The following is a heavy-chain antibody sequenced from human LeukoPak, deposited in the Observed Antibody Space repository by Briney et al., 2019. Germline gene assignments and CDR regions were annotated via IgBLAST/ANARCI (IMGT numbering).Heavy chain of an antibody. V-gene: IGHV4-39*01. D-gene: IGHD1-7*01. J-gene: IGHJ4*02. CDR1: GGSISSSSYY. CDR3: ARLRLELFFDY. Sequence: SETLSLTCTVSGGSISSSSYYWGWIRQPPGKGLEWIVSIYYSGSTYYNPSLKSRVTISVDTSKNQFSLKLSSVTAADTAVYYCARLRLELFFDYWGQGTLVTVSS. CDR2: IYYSGST.